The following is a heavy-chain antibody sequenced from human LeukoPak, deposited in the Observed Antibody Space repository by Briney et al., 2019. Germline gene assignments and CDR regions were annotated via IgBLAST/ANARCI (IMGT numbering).Heavy chain of an antibody. V-gene: IGHV1-2*02. D-gene: IGHD6-13*01. CDR2: INPNSGGT. CDR1: GYTFTGYY. J-gene: IGHJ3*02. CDR3: AREGAAGTQHDAFDI. Sequence: ASVKVSCKASGYTFTGYYMHWMRHAPGPGLEWMGWINPNSGGTNYAQKFQGRVTMTRDTSISTAYMELSRLRSDDAAVYYCAREGAAGTQHDAFDIWGQGTMVTVSS.